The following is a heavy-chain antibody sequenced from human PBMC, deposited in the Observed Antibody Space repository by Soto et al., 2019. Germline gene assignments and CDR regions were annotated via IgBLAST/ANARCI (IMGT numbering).Heavy chain of an antibody. J-gene: IGHJ3*02. CDR3: ATELLIAAAGYDAFDI. CDR1: GGSISSYY. V-gene: IGHV4-59*08. CDR2: IYYSGST. D-gene: IGHD6-13*01. Sequence: SETLSLTCTVSGGSISSYYWSWIRQPPGKGLEWIGYIYYSGSTNYNPSLKSRVTISVDTSKNQFSLKLSSVTAADTAVYYCATELLIAAAGYDAFDIWGQGTMVTVSS.